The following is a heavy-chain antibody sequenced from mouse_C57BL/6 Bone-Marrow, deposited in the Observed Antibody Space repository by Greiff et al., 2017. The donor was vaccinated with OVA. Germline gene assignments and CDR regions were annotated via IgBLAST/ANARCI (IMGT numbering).Heavy chain of an antibody. Sequence: EVKVVESGPELVKPGASVKISCKASGYSFTGYYMNWVKQSPEKSLEWIGEINPSTGGTTYNQKFKAKATLTVDKSSSTAYMQLKSLTSEDSAVYYCARWLLPYFDCWGQGTTLTVSS. CDR3: ARWLLPYFDC. D-gene: IGHD2-3*01. CDR2: INPSTGGT. J-gene: IGHJ2*01. V-gene: IGHV1-42*01. CDR1: GYSFTGYY.